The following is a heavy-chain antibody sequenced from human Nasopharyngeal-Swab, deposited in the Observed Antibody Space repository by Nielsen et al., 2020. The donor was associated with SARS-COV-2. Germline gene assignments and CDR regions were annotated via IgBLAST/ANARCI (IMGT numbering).Heavy chain of an antibody. CDR3: AEEEGGYDFWSGYSKPLNAFDI. CDR2: ISYDGNNK. V-gene: IGHV3-30*18. D-gene: IGHD3-3*01. Sequence: VRQAPGKGLEWVAVISYDGNNKFYADSLKGRFTVSRDNSENTLYLQMNSLRPEDTAVYYCAEEEGGYDFWSGYSKPLNAFDIWGQGTMVTVSS. J-gene: IGHJ3*02.